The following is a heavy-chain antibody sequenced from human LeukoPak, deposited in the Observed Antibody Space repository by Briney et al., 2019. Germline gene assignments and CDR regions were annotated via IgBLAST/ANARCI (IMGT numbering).Heavy chain of an antibody. V-gene: IGHV4-59*08. D-gene: IGHD5-12*01. CDR2: IYYSGST. Sequence: SETLSLTCTVSGGSISSYYWSWIRQPPGKGLEWIGYIYYSGSTNYNPSLKSRVTISVDTSKNQFSLKLSSVTAADTAVYYCASIYSGYDLWRADYWGQGTLVTVSS. CDR3: ASIYSGYDLWRADY. J-gene: IGHJ4*02. CDR1: GGSISSYY.